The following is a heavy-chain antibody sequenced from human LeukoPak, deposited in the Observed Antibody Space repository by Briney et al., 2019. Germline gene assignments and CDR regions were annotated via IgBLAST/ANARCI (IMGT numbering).Heavy chain of an antibody. V-gene: IGHV3-30*03. D-gene: IGHD3-10*01. Sequence: GGSLRLSCAASGFTFSRNWMTWVRQAPGKGLEWVATISYDGNNKFYADSVKGRFTISRDNSRNTLYLQMNSLRGEDAAVYSCARGGIPTGPYYYFYYMDVWGKGTTVNVS. CDR2: ISYDGNNK. CDR3: ARGGIPTGPYYYFYYMDV. J-gene: IGHJ6*03. CDR1: GFTFSRNW.